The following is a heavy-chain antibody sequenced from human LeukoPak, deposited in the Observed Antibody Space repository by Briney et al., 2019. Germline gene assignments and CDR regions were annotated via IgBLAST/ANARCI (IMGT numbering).Heavy chain of an antibody. J-gene: IGHJ5*02. CDR2: ISSSSSTI. V-gene: IGHV3-48*01. D-gene: IGHD3-9*01. CDR3: ARGAPPPGALYVLRYFDWLDKNNWFDP. Sequence: GGSLRLSCAASGFTFSSYSMNWVRQAPGKGLEWVSYISSSSSTIYYADSVKGRFTISRDNAKNSLYLQMNSLRAEDTAVYYCARGAPPPGALYVLRYFDWLDKNNWFDPWGQGTLVTVSS. CDR1: GFTFSSYS.